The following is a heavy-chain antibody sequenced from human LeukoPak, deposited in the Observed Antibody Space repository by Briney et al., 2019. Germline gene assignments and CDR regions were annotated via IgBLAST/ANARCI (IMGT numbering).Heavy chain of an antibody. D-gene: IGHD6-13*01. J-gene: IGHJ4*02. V-gene: IGHV4-38-2*02. Sequence: PSETLSLTCTVSGYSISSGYYWGWIRQPPGKGLEWIGSIYHSGSTYYNPSLKSRVTILVDTSKNQFSLKLSSVTAADTAVYYCARFLSVSDLAAADGYFDYWGQGTLVTVSS. CDR3: ARFLSVSDLAAADGYFDY. CDR2: IYHSGST. CDR1: GYSISSGYY.